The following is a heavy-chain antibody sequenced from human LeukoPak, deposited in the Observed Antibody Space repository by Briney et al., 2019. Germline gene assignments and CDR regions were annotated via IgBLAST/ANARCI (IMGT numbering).Heavy chain of an antibody. J-gene: IGHJ4*02. CDR2: ISHDGTKK. CDR3: ARDKIYRGSGSCLDY. CDR1: GLTFTGYA. D-gene: IGHD3-10*01. V-gene: IGHV3-30-3*01. Sequence: PGSSLRLSCAASGLTFTGYAMHWLRQAPGKGLEWMAVISHDGTKKDYADSVKGRFTISRDSSNNALYLQMDSLRAEDTAVYYCARDKIYRGSGSCLDYWGQGTLVTVSS.